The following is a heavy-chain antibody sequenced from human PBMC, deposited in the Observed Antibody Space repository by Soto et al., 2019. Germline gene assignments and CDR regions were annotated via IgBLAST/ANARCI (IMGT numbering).Heavy chain of an antibody. V-gene: IGHV1-18*01. Sequence: QVQLVQSGAEVKKPGASVKVSCKASGYTFTSYGISWVRQAPGQGLEWMGWISAYNGNTNYEQKLQGRVTMTTDTSPRTAYMELRSMRSDDTAVYYGARGFGGYCSGGSCSDTGFFGYRGPGTLVTVSS. D-gene: IGHD2-15*01. CDR1: GYTFTSYG. CDR3: ARGFGGYCSGGSCSDTGFFGY. CDR2: ISAYNGNT. J-gene: IGHJ4*02.